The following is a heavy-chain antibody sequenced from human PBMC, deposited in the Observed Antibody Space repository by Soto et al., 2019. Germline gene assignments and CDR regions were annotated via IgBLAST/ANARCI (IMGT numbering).Heavy chain of an antibody. Sequence: SETLSLTCAVYGGSFSGYYWSWIRQPPGKGLEWIGEINHSGSTNYNPSLKSRVTISVDTSKNQFSLKLSSVTAADTAVYYCARVTVGLQLTHDYGVNFDYWGQGTLVTVSS. CDR2: INHSGST. J-gene: IGHJ4*02. CDR3: ARVTVGLQLTHDYGVNFDY. CDR1: GGSFSGYY. D-gene: IGHD4-17*01. V-gene: IGHV4-34*01.